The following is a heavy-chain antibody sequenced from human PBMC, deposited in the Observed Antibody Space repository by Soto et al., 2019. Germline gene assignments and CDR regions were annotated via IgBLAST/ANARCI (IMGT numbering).Heavy chain of an antibody. D-gene: IGHD2-2*01. CDR2: ISGSGGST. V-gene: IGHV3-23*01. Sequence: EVQLLESGGGLVQPGGSLRLSCAASGFTFSSYAMSWVRQAPGKGLEWVAAISGSGGSTYYADSVKGRFTISRDNSKNTLYLQMNSLRAEDTAVYYCAKDGVVVPAAMWEYWGQGTLVTVSS. CDR3: AKDGVVVPAAMWEY. J-gene: IGHJ4*02. CDR1: GFTFSSYA.